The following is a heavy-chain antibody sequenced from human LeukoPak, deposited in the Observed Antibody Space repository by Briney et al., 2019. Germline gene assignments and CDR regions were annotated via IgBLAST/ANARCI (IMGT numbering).Heavy chain of an antibody. CDR2: ISWNSGSI. V-gene: IGHV3-9*01. Sequence: GGCLRLSCAASGFTLCDYAMHWVRQAPGEGLGWVSGISWNSGSIGYADSVKGRFTISRDNAKNSLYLQMNSLRAEDTALYYCAKDGGSYNLYAFNIWGQGTMVTVSS. D-gene: IGHD1-26*01. CDR1: GFTLCDYA. J-gene: IGHJ3*02. CDR3: AKDGGSYNLYAFNI.